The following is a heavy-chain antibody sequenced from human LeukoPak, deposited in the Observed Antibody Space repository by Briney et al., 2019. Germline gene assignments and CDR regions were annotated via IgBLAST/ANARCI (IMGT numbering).Heavy chain of an antibody. D-gene: IGHD1-26*01. Sequence: GGSLRLSCAASGFTFSSYAISWVRQAPGKGLEWVSAISNSGRTYYTDSVKGRFTISRDNSKNTLHLQMNSLRAEDTAVYYCAKESPYAVGGTGRFYYFDYWGQGALVTVSS. CDR3: AKESPYAVGGTGRFYYFDY. CDR2: ISNSGRT. CDR1: GFTFSSYA. J-gene: IGHJ4*02. V-gene: IGHV3-23*01.